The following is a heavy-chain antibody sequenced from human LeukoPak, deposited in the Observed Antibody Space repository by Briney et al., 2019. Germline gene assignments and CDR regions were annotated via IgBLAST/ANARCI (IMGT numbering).Heavy chain of an antibody. CDR3: ARAGGNSHLDY. CDR1: GYTFTSYY. V-gene: IGHV1-46*01. CDR2: INPSGGST. Sequence: GASVKVSCTASGYTFTSYYMHWVRQAPGQGLEWMGIINPSGGSTSYAQKFQGRVTMTRDTSTSTVYMELSSLRSEDTAVYYYARAGGNSHLDYWGQGTLVTVSS. J-gene: IGHJ4*02. D-gene: IGHD4-23*01.